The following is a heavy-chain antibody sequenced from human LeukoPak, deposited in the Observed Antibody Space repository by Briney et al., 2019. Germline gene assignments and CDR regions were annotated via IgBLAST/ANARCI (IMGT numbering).Heavy chain of an antibody. V-gene: IGHV6-1*01. D-gene: IGHD2-2*01. CDR2: TYYRSKWYN. CDR1: GDSVSINSAT. Sequence: SQTLSLTSAISGDSVSINSATWNWIRQSPSRGLEWLGRTYYRSKWYNEYAVSVKSRITINPDTSKNRFSLQLNSVTPEDTAVYYCAGSHSSTWYPDCWGQGTLVTVSS. CDR3: AGSHSSTWYPDC. J-gene: IGHJ4*02.